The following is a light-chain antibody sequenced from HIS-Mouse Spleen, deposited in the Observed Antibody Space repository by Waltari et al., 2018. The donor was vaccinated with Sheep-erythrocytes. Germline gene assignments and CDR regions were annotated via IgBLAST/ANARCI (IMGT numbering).Light chain of an antibody. CDR1: SSDVGGYNY. Sequence: QSALTQPRSVSGSPGQSVTISFTGTSSDVGGYNYVSWYQQHPGKAPKLMIYDVSKRPSGVPDRFSGSKSGNTAAMTISGIQAEDEADYYCCSYAGSYNHVFATGTKVTVL. CDR3: CSYAGSYNHV. CDR2: DVS. V-gene: IGLV2-11*01. J-gene: IGLJ1*01.